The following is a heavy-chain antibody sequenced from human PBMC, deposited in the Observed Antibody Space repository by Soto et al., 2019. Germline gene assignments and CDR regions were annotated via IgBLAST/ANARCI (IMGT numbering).Heavy chain of an antibody. J-gene: IGHJ4*02. CDR2: ISYDGSNK. Sequence: QVQLVESGGGVVQPGRSLRLSCAASGFTFSSYGMHWVRQAPGKGLEWVAVISYDGSNKYYADSVKGRFTISRDNSKNTLYLQMNSLRAEDTAVYYCAKALRRGIAVAGPDYWGQGTLVTVSS. CDR3: AKALRRGIAVAGPDY. V-gene: IGHV3-30*18. D-gene: IGHD6-19*01. CDR1: GFTFSSYG.